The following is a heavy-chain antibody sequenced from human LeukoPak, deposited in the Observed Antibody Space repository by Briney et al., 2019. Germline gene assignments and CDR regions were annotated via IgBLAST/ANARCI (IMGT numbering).Heavy chain of an antibody. CDR3: ARGRSVAGSTSWYFDL. Sequence: SQTLSLTCAISGDSVSSNSAAWNWIRQSPSRGLEWLGRTYYRSKWYNDYAVSVKSRITINPDTSKNQFSLQLNSVTPEDTAAYYCARGRSVAGSTSWYFDLWGRGTLVTVSS. CDR2: TYYRSKWYN. V-gene: IGHV6-1*01. J-gene: IGHJ2*01. CDR1: GDSVSSNSAA. D-gene: IGHD6-19*01.